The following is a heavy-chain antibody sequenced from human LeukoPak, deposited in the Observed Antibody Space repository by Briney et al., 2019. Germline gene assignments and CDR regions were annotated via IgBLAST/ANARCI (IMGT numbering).Heavy chain of an antibody. D-gene: IGHD1-1*01. J-gene: IGHJ4*02. V-gene: IGHV1-18*01. Sequence: ASVTVSCKASGYIFSNFFSSYGITWVRQAPGQGLEWMGWISPYNGKTKFAQKFQGIVTMTTETSTSTAYMELRRLRSDDTAVYDCGRAGGTSGTGGYWGQGTLVTVSS. CDR1: GYIFSNFFSSYG. CDR2: ISPYNGKT. CDR3: GRAGGTSGTGGY.